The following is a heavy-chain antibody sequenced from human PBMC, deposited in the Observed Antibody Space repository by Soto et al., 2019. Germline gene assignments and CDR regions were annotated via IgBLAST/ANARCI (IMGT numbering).Heavy chain of an antibody. CDR2: LIPIFATA. D-gene: IGHD2-15*01. V-gene: IGHV1-69*14. CDR3: ARGPCSGGSCYSSGMTWFDP. J-gene: IGHJ5*02. CDR1: GGTFSSYA. Sequence: QVQLVQSGAEVKKPGSSVKVSCKASGGTFSSYAFSWVRQAPGQGLEWMGGLIPIFATAHYAQKFQGRVTITADKSASTAYMELSSLRSEDTAVYYCARGPCSGGSCYSSGMTWFDPWGQGTLVTVSS.